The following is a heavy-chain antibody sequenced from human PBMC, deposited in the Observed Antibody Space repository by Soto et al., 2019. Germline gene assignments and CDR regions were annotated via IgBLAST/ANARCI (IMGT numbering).Heavy chain of an antibody. J-gene: IGHJ6*02. CDR1: GGSISSYY. CDR2: IYYSGST. D-gene: IGHD1-26*01. Sequence: SETLSLTCTVSGGSISSYYWSWIRQPPGKGLEWIGYIYYSGSTNYNPSLKSRVTISVDTSKNQFSLKLSSVTAADTAVYYCARDRIVGYSYYYGMDVWGQGTTVTVSS. CDR3: ARDRIVGYSYYYGMDV. V-gene: IGHV4-59*01.